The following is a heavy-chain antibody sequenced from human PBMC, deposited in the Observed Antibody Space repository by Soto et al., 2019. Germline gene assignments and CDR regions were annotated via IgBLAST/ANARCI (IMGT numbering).Heavy chain of an antibody. V-gene: IGHV4-4*02. CDR3: ARMGYSSTYYPLALDY. CDR1: GASISSSHW. Sequence: QVQLQESGPGLVKPSGTLSLTCAVSGASISSSHWWSWVRQSPGKGLEWIGEIHHRGNTNYNPSLKSRVTISLDKSKNQFSLKLTSLAAADTAMYYCARMGYSSTYYPLALDYWGQGTRVTVSS. J-gene: IGHJ4*02. D-gene: IGHD6-13*01. CDR2: IHHRGNT.